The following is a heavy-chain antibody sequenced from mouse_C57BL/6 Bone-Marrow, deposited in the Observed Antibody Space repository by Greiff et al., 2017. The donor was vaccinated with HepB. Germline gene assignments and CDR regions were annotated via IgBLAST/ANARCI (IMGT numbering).Heavy chain of an antibody. CDR3: ARLHYGSSEYYFDY. Sequence: EVKVVESGGGLVQPGGSLKLSCAASGFTFSDYYMYWVRQTPEKRLEWVAYISNGGGSTYYPDTVKGRFTISRDNAKNTLYLQMSRLKSEDTAMYYCARLHYGSSEYYFDYWGQGTTLTVSS. CDR2: ISNGGGST. V-gene: IGHV5-12*01. D-gene: IGHD1-1*01. CDR1: GFTFSDYY. J-gene: IGHJ2*01.